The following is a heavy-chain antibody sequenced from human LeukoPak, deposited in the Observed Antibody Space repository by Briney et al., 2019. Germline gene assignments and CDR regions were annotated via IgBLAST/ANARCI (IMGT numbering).Heavy chain of an antibody. CDR1: GYSFTSYW. J-gene: IGHJ4*02. CDR3: ARQGAAMVQPNDY. V-gene: IGHV5-51*01. CDR2: FYPGDSDT. Sequence: LGESLKIPCKGPGYSFTSYWIGWVRQMPGKGLEWMGIFYPGDSDTSYSPPFQGQVTISADKSISTAYLQWSSLKASDTAMYYWARQGAAMVQPNDYWGQGTLVTVSS. D-gene: IGHD5-18*01.